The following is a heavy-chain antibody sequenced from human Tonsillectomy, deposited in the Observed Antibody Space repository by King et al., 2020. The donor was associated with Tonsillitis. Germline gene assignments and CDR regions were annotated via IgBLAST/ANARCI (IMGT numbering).Heavy chain of an antibody. V-gene: IGHV3-23*04. CDR3: ARGSDSSGYYIDYYFDN. CDR1: GFTFSSYA. D-gene: IGHD3-22*01. Sequence: VQLVESGGGLVQPGGSLRLSCAASGFTFSSYAMSWVRQAPGKGLEWVSTISGSGGSTYYADSVKGRFTISRDNSKNTLCLQMNSLRAEDTAVYYCARGSDSSGYYIDYYFDNWGQGTLVTVSS. J-gene: IGHJ4*02. CDR2: ISGSGGST.